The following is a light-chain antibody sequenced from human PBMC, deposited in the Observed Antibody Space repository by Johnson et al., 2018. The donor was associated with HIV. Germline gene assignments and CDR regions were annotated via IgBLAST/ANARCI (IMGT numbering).Light chain of an antibody. J-gene: IGLJ1*01. CDR2: DTD. V-gene: IGLV1-51*01. CDR1: SSNIGNNS. Sequence: QSVLTQPPSVSAAPGQTVTIPCSGNSSNIGNNSVSWCQRLPGTAPKLLIHDTDERPPGIPDRLSGSKSGTSATLGINGLQTGDEADYYCGTWDSSLSAYVFGTGTKVTVL. CDR3: GTWDSSLSAYV.